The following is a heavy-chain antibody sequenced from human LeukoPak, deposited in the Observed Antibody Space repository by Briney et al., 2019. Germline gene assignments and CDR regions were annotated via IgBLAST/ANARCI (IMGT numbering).Heavy chain of an antibody. D-gene: IGHD3-22*01. CDR1: GGSITSSSCY. Sequence: SETLSLTCSVSGGSITSSSCYWGWIRQPTEKGLEWIGSIYYTGSTYYNPSLKSRVTISIDTSKNQFSLRLKSVTAADTAVYYCARAVDSSAFSSFQHWGQGALVTVSS. J-gene: IGHJ1*01. CDR2: IYYTGST. V-gene: IGHV4-39*07. CDR3: ARAVDSSAFSSFQH.